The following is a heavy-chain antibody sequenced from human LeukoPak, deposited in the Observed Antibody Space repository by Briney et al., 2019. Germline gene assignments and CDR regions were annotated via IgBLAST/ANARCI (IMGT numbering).Heavy chain of an antibody. CDR3: AKDLRDVAAAGPEGLYGY. D-gene: IGHD6-13*01. Sequence: GGSLRLSCAASGFTFSSYAMSWVRQAPGKGLEWVSAISGSGGSTYYADSVKGRFTISRDNSKNTLYLQMNSLRAEDTAVYYCAKDLRDVAAAGPEGLYGYWGQGTLVTVSS. CDR2: ISGSGGST. V-gene: IGHV3-23*01. CDR1: GFTFSSYA. J-gene: IGHJ4*02.